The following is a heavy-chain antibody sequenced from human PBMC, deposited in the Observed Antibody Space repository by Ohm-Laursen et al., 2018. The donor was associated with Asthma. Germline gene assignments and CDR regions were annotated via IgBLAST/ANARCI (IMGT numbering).Heavy chain of an antibody. D-gene: IGHD7-27*01. V-gene: IGHV4-30-4*01. CDR3: AKSPTGDSYYFDY. J-gene: IGHJ4*02. CDR1: GASFSTYY. CDR2: IYYSGST. Sequence: SETLSLTCTLSGASFSTYYWSWIRQPPGKGLEWIGYIYYSGSTYYNPSLKSRVTISVDTSKNQFSLKLSSVTAADTAVYYCAKSPTGDSYYFDYWGQGTLVTVSS.